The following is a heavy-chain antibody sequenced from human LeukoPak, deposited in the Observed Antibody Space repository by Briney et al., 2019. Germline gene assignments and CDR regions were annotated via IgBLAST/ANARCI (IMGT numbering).Heavy chain of an antibody. Sequence: GGSLRLSCAASGFTFSTYWMNWVRQAPGKGLVWVSAISGSGGSTYYADSVKGRFTISRDNSKNTLYLQMNSLRAEDTAVYYCAKNLRYNWNVYCGMDFCGQGTTVTVSS. D-gene: IGHD1-1*01. CDR2: ISGSGGST. CDR1: GFTFSTYW. J-gene: IGHJ6*02. V-gene: IGHV3-23*01. CDR3: AKNLRYNWNVYCGMDF.